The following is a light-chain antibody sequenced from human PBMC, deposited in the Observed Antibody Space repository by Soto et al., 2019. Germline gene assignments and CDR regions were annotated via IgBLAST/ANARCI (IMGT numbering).Light chain of an antibody. Sequence: EIQMTQSPSAMSASVGDRFTITRMASQGISNYLAWFQQRPGKVPKRLIYAASSLQSGVTSRFSGSGSGTEFTLTISSLQPEDFATYYCLPHNSYPLTVGGGTQVEIK. CDR2: AAS. J-gene: IGKJ4*01. V-gene: IGKV1-17*03. CDR3: LPHNSYPLT. CDR1: QGISNY.